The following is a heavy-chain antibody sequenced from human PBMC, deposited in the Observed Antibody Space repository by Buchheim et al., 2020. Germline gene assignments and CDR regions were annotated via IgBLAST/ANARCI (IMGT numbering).Heavy chain of an antibody. CDR3: ARVTDPTLRFLEWLRFDY. J-gene: IGHJ4*02. CDR1: GYTFTSYY. Sequence: QVQLVQSGAEVKKPGASVKVSCKASGYTFTSYYMHWVRQAPGQGLEWMGIINPSGGSTSYAQKFQGRVTMTRDTSTSTGNMELSSLRSEDTAVYYCARVTDPTLRFLEWLRFDYWGQGTL. D-gene: IGHD3-3*01. CDR2: INPSGGST. V-gene: IGHV1-46*01.